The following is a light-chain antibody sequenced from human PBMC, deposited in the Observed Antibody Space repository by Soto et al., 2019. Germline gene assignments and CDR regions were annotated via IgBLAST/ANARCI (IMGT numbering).Light chain of an antibody. J-gene: IGKJ5*01. Sequence: EVVLTQSPVTLSLSQGVRATLSCRASQSFRGLLAWYQQKPGQAPRLLIYDAYNRATGIPPRFSGSGSGTDFTLTISSLEPEDSAVYYCQQRHMWPITFGQGTRLEIK. CDR3: QQRHMWPIT. V-gene: IGKV3-11*01. CDR1: QSFRGL. CDR2: DAY.